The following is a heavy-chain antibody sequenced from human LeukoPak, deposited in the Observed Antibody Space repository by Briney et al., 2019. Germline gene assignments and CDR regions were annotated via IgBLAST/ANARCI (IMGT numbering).Heavy chain of an antibody. CDR3: ARGQGSGSYYKSRPFDY. J-gene: IGHJ4*02. CDR2: INHSGST. CDR1: GGSFSGYY. D-gene: IGHD3-10*01. Sequence: SETLSLTCAVYGGSFSGYYWSWIRQPPGEGLEWIGEINHSGSTNYNPSLKSRVTISVDTSKNQFSLKLSSVTAADTAVYYCARGQGSGSYYKSRPFDYWGQGTLVTVSS. V-gene: IGHV4-34*01.